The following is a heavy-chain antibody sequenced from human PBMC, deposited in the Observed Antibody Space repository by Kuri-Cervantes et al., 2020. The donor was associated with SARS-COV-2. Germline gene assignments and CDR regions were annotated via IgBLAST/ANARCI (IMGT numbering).Heavy chain of an antibody. Sequence: SCTVSGGSISSGGYYWSWIRQPPGKGLEWIGYFYHSGSTYYNPSLKSRVTISVDRSKNQFPLKLSSVTAADTAVYYCARESCSSTSCYRWFDPWGQGTLVTVSS. V-gene: IGHV4-30-2*01. D-gene: IGHD2-2*01. J-gene: IGHJ5*02. CDR2: FYHSGST. CDR3: ARESCSSTSCYRWFDP. CDR1: GGSISSGGYY.